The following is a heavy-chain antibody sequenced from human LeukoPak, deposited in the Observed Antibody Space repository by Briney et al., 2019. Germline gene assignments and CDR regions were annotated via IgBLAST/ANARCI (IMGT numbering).Heavy chain of an antibody. J-gene: IGHJ4*02. CDR2: ISDSGGST. CDR3: VKGYCSSTSCYGDY. D-gene: IGHD2-2*01. V-gene: IGHV3-64D*09. Sequence: GGSLRLSCSASGFPFSSYAMHWVRQAPGKGLEYVSAISDSGGSTYYADSVKGRFTTSRDNSKNTLYLQMSNLRAEDTAVYYCVKGYCSSTSCYGDYWGQGALVTVSS. CDR1: GFPFSSYA.